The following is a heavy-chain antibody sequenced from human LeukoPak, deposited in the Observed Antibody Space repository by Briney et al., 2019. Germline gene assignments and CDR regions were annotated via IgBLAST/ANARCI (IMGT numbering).Heavy chain of an antibody. J-gene: IGHJ4*02. CDR1: GYSFTSYW. CDR3: ARLTYYYDSSGPDHYYFDY. D-gene: IGHD3-22*01. Sequence: GGSLKISCKGSGYSFTSYWIGWVRQMPGKGLEWMGIIYPGDSDTRYSPSFQGQVTISADKSISTAYLQWSSLKASDTAMYYCARLTYYYDSSGPDHYYFDYWGQGTLVTVSS. V-gene: IGHV5-51*01. CDR2: IYPGDSDT.